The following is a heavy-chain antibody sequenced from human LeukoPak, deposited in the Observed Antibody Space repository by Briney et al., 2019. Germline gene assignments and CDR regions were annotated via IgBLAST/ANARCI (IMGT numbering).Heavy chain of an antibody. V-gene: IGHV3-21*01. CDR1: EFTFSSYN. CDR2: ISSSSKYI. J-gene: IGHJ4*02. Sequence: GGSLRLSCVASEFTFSSYNVNWARQAPGKGLEWVSSISSSSKYIYYADSVKGRFTISRDNAKNSLYLQMNSLRAEDTAVYYCAREPFWSGYYSNLHFDYWGQGTLVTVSS. CDR3: AREPFWSGYYSNLHFDY. D-gene: IGHD3-3*01.